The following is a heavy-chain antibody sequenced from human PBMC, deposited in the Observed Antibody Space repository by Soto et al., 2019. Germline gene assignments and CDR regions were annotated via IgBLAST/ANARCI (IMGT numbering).Heavy chain of an antibody. Sequence: GGSLRLSCAASGFTFSDYYMSWIRQAPGKGLEWVSYISSSGSTIYYADSVKGRFTISRDNAKNSLYLQMNSLRAEDTAVYYCARGSWRYSSSWSVDWGLWGQGTLVTVSA. CDR2: ISSSGSTI. CDR1: GFTFSDYY. D-gene: IGHD6-13*01. J-gene: IGHJ4*02. CDR3: ARGSWRYSSSWSVDWGL. V-gene: IGHV3-11*01.